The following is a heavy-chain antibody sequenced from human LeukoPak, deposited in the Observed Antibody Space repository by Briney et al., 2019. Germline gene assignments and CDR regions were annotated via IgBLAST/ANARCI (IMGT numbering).Heavy chain of an antibody. J-gene: IGHJ4*02. CDR2: IAYDGSRA. D-gene: IGHD1-14*01. CDR1: GFTFGGYG. CDR3: TRYNNDHFDY. V-gene: IGHV3-33*01. Sequence: GGTLRLSCAGSGFTFGGYGMHWFRQTPGKGLEWVAVIAYDGSRAFYADSVKGRFTISRDNSKNTMSVQMDDLRAEDTAVYYCTRYNNDHFDYWGQGTLVTVSS.